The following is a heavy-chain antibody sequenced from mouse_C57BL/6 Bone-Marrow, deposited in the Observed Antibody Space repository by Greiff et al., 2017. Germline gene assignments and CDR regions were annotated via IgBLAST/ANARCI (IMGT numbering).Heavy chain of an antibody. CDR1: GFTFSDYG. D-gene: IGHD2-4*01. V-gene: IGHV5-17*01. CDR3: AWPGDYALFAY. CDR2: ISSGSSTI. Sequence: EVKLQESGGGLVKPGGSLKLSCAASGFTFSDYGMHWVRQAPEKGLEWVAYISSGSSTINYADKVKGRFTISRDKAKNTPFMQMSSLRCEVTAMDSCAWPGDYALFAYWGQGTLVTVSA. J-gene: IGHJ3*01.